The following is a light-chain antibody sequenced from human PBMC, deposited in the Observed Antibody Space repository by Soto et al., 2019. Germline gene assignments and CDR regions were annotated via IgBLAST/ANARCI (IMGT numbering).Light chain of an antibody. V-gene: IGLV4-69*01. J-gene: IGLJ2*01. CDR1: SGHSSYA. CDR2: LSSDGSH. Sequence: QAVVTQSPSASASLGASVKLTCTLSSGHSSYAIAWHQQQPEKGPRYLMKLSSDGSHSKGDGIPDRFSGSSSGAERYLTISSLQSEDEADYYCQTLDTGARVVFGGGTQLTVL. CDR3: QTLDTGARVV.